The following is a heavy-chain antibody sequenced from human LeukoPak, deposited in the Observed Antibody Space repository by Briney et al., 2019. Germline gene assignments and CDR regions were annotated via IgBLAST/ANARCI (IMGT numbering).Heavy chain of an antibody. Sequence: ASVRVSFKASGYTFTGYYMHWVRQAPGQGLEWMGWISAYNGNANYAQKLQGRVTMTTDTSTRTAYMELRSLRSDDTAVYYCASWASPPPSGFDYWGQGTLVTVSS. J-gene: IGHJ4*02. CDR1: GYTFTGYY. CDR3: ASWASPPPSGFDY. D-gene: IGHD3-10*01. CDR2: ISAYNGNA. V-gene: IGHV1-18*04.